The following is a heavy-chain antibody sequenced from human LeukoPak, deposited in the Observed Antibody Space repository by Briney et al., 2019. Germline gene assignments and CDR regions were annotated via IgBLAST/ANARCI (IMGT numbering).Heavy chain of an antibody. D-gene: IGHD6-13*01. CDR2: MNPNSGNT. V-gene: IGHV1-8*01. Sequence: ASVKVSCKASGYTFPSYDIHWVRQASGQGLEWMGWMNPNSGNTGYAQKFQGRATMTRNTSISTAYMELSSLRSEDTAVYYCARLLAAAANYGMDVWGQGTTVTVSS. CDR1: GYTFPSYD. CDR3: ARLLAAAANYGMDV. J-gene: IGHJ6*02.